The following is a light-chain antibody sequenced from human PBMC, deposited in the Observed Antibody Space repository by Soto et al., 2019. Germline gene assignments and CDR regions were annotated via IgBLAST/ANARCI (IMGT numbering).Light chain of an antibody. Sequence: DIQMTQSPSTLSASVGDRVTITCRASQSISSWLAWYQQKPGKAPKLLIYKASSLESGVPSRFSGSGSETEFTLTISSLQSEDFAVYYCQQYNKWPLTFGGGTKVDIK. CDR3: QQYNKWPLT. CDR1: QSISSW. J-gene: IGKJ4*01. CDR2: KAS. V-gene: IGKV1-5*03.